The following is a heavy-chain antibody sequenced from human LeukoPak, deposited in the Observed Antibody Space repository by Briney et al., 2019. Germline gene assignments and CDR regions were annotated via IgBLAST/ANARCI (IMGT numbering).Heavy chain of an antibody. CDR3: AKGSHRSAYAYFDY. D-gene: IGHD3-3*01. CDR2: ISGSGGRI. V-gene: IGHV3-23*01. Sequence: GGSLRLSCAASGLTFSSYAMSWVRQAPGKGLEWVSGISGSGGRIYYADSVKGRFTISRDNSKNTLYLQMNSLRAEDTAVYYCAKGSHRSAYAYFDYWGQGTLVTVSS. CDR1: GLTFSSYA. J-gene: IGHJ4*02.